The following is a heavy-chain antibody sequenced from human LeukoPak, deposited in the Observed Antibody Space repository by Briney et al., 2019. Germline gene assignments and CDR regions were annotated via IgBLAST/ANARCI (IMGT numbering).Heavy chain of an antibody. V-gene: IGHV1-18*01. D-gene: IGHD7-27*01. J-gene: IGHJ4*02. CDR3: ARDLGIGGHFDF. Sequence: VASVKVSCKASGYTFTSYGISWVRQAPGQGLEWMGWISAYTGNTNYAQKLQGRVTMTTDTSTSTAYMELSSLRSDDTAVYYCARDLGIGGHFDFWGQGTLVTVSS. CDR2: ISAYTGNT. CDR1: GYTFTSYG.